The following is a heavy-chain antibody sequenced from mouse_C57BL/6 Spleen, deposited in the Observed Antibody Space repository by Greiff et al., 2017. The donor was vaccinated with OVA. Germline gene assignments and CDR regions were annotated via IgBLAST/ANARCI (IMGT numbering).Heavy chain of an antibody. CDR1: GYSITSGYD. V-gene: IGHV3-1*01. Sequence: EVQRVESGPGMVKPSQSLSLTCTVTGYSITSGYDWHWIRHFPGNKLEWMGYISYSGSTNYNPSLKSRISITHDTSKNHFFLKLNSVTTEDTGTYYCARGDGNYLFFDYWGQGTTLTVSS. D-gene: IGHD2-1*01. CDR2: ISYSGST. CDR3: ARGDGNYLFFDY. J-gene: IGHJ2*01.